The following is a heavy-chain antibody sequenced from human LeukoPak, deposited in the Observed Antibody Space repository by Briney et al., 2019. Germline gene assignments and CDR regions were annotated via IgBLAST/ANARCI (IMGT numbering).Heavy chain of an antibody. CDR3: NYYGSGSYYRGILDAFDI. CDR1: VGSISSGDYY. CDR2: IYNNGRT. Sequence: SETLSLTCTVSVGSISSGDYYWSWIRQPPGKGLEWIGYIYNNGRTYYNPSLKSRVTISVDTSKNQFSLKLSSVTAADTAVYYCNYYGSGSYYRGILDAFDIWGQGTMVTVSS. V-gene: IGHV4-30-4*01. J-gene: IGHJ3*02. D-gene: IGHD3-10*01.